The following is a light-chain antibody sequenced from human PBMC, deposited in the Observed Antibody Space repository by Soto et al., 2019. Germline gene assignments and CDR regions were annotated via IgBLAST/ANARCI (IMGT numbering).Light chain of an antibody. Sequence: QSVLTQPPSASGTPGQRVTISCSGSSSNIGSNTVNWYQQLPGTAPKLLIYSNNQRPSGVPDRFSGSKSGTSASLAISGLQSEDEADYYCAARDDSLNGYVFGTGTNVTVL. CDR3: AARDDSLNGYV. CDR2: SNN. V-gene: IGLV1-44*01. CDR1: SSNIGSNT. J-gene: IGLJ1*01.